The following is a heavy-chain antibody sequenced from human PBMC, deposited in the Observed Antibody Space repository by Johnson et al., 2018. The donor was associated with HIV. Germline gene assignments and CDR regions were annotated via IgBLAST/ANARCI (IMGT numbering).Heavy chain of an antibody. CDR3: ASVQLERRNPRGSAAFDM. D-gene: IGHD1-1*01. Sequence: VQLVESGGGLVQPGGSLRLSCAASGFTVSSNYMSWVRQAPGKGLEWVSVIYSGGSTYYADSVKGRFTISRDNSKNTLYLQMNSLRAEDTAVYYCASVQLERRNPRGSAAFDMWGQGTMVTVSS. J-gene: IGHJ3*02. V-gene: IGHV3-66*01. CDR2: IYSGGST. CDR1: GFTVSSNY.